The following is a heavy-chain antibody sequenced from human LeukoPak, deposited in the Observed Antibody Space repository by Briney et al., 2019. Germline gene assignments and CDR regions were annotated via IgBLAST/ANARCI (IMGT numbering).Heavy chain of an antibody. V-gene: IGHV1-18*01. J-gene: IGHJ4*02. Sequence: GASVKVSCRASGYTLTSYGINWVRQAPGQGLEWLGWTSAYTGDTKYAQNLQGRVNMTTDTSTSTAYMELKSLRSDDTAVYYCARTSPRLGATTIGYWGQGTLVTVSS. D-gene: IGHD1-26*01. CDR1: GYTLTSYG. CDR3: ARTSPRLGATTIGY. CDR2: TSAYTGDT.